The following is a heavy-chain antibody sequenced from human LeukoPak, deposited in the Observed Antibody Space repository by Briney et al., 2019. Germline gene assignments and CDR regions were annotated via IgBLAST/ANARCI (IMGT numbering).Heavy chain of an antibody. Sequence: GASVKVSCKASGGTFSGYAISWVRQAPGQGLEWMGGIIPIFGTANYAQKFQGRVTITAEESTSTAYMELSSLRSEDTAVYYCARGVIAVAGHNWFDPWGQGTLVTVSS. CDR1: GGTFSGYA. CDR2: IIPIFGTA. V-gene: IGHV1-69*01. CDR3: ARGVIAVAGHNWFDP. J-gene: IGHJ5*02. D-gene: IGHD6-19*01.